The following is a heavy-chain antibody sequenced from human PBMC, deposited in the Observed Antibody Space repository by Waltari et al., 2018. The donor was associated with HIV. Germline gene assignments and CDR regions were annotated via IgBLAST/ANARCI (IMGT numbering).Heavy chain of an antibody. V-gene: IGHV1-3*01. D-gene: IGHD3-22*01. Sequence: QVQLVQSGAEVKKPGASVKVSCKASGYTFTSYAMHWVRQAPGQRLEWMGWINAGNGNTKYSQKFQGRVTITRDTSASTAYMELSSLRSEDTAVYYCARDHYDSSGLNWFDPWGQGTLVTVSS. J-gene: IGHJ5*02. CDR3: ARDHYDSSGLNWFDP. CDR2: INAGNGNT. CDR1: GYTFTSYA.